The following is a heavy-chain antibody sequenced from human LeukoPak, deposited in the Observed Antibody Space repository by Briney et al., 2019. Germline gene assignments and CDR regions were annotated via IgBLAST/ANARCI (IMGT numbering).Heavy chain of an antibody. V-gene: IGHV3-23*01. J-gene: IGHJ6*02. D-gene: IGHD4-17*01. CDR3: AMKHDYGDYLRPYYYYYYGMDV. CDR1: GFTFSSYA. Sequence: GGSLRLSCAASGFTFSSYAMSWVRQAPGKGLEWVSAISASGGSTYYADSVKGRFTISRDNSKNTPYLQMNSLRAEDTAVYYCAMKHDYGDYLRPYYYYYYGMDVWGQGTTVTVSS. CDR2: ISASGGST.